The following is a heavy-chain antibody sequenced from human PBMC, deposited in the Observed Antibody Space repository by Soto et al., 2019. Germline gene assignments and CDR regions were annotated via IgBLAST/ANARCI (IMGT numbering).Heavy chain of an antibody. CDR3: AKDQYGSGSYRESPYGMDV. J-gene: IGHJ6*02. CDR1: EFTFSNYA. D-gene: IGHD3-10*01. V-gene: IGHV3-23*01. Sequence: GGSLRLSCAASEFTFSNYAMSWVRQAPGKGLEWVSSISDNGGTTYYADSVKGRFTISRDNSKNTLYLQMNSLRAEDTAVYYCAKDQYGSGSYRESPYGMDVWGQGTTVIVSS. CDR2: ISDNGGTT.